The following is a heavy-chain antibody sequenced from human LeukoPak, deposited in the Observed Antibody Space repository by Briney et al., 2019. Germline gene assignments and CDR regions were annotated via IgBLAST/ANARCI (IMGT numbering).Heavy chain of an antibody. CDR2: IYTSGST. CDR3: AREKSLSSGWRTSWFDP. Sequence: PSETLSLTCTVSGGSISSYYWSWIRQPAGKGLEWIGRIYTSGSTNYNPSLKSRVTMSVDTSKSQFSLKLSSVTAADTAVYYCAREKSLSSGWRTSWFDPWGQGTLVTVSS. J-gene: IGHJ5*02. D-gene: IGHD6-19*01. V-gene: IGHV4-4*07. CDR1: GGSISSYY.